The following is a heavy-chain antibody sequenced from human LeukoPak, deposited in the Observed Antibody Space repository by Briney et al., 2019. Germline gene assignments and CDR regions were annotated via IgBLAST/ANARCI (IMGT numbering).Heavy chain of an antibody. J-gene: IGHJ5*02. CDR2: ISDASRYI. Sequence: GGSLRLSCAASGFTFSGYSMNWVRLSPGKGLEWVSSISDASRYIYYADSVKGRFIISRDNAKNSLYLQMNSLRADDTAVYYCARGSVGYWFDPWGQGTLVTVSS. CDR3: ARGSVGYWFDP. CDR1: GFTFSGYS. D-gene: IGHD5/OR15-5a*01. V-gene: IGHV3-21*01.